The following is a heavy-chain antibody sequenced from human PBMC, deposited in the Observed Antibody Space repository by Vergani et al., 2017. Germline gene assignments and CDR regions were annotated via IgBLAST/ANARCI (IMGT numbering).Heavy chain of an antibody. CDR2: ISAYNGNT. J-gene: IGHJ4*02. Sequence: QVQLVQSGAEVKKPGASVKVSCKASGYTFTSYGISWVRQAPGQGLEWMGWISAYNGNTNYAQKLQGRVTMTTDTSTSTAYMELRSLRSDDTAVYYCARDGTGTRIWFGETGRGAFYYWGQGTLVTVSS. CDR3: ARDGTGTRIWFGETGRGAFYY. V-gene: IGHV1-18*01. CDR1: GYTFTSYG. D-gene: IGHD3-10*01.